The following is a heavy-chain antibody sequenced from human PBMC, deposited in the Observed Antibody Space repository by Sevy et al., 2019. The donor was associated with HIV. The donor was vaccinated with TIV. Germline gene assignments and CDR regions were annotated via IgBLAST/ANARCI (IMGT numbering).Heavy chain of an antibody. CDR3: ASGDTTMITDLDY. V-gene: IGHV3-23*01. Sequence: GGSLRLSCGASGFNFSNYAMSWVGQAPGKGPEWVSGINNGGSTYYADSVKGRFTISRDNSKKMVFLQMNSLRAEDTAVYYCASGDTTMITDLDYWGQGSLVTVSS. CDR1: GFNFSNYA. J-gene: IGHJ4*02. CDR2: INNGGST. D-gene: IGHD5-18*01.